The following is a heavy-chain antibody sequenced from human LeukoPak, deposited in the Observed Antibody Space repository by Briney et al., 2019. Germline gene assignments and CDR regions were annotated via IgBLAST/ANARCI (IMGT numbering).Heavy chain of an antibody. J-gene: IGHJ6*03. V-gene: IGHV4-59*01. Sequence: SETLSLTCTVSGGSISSYYWSWIRQPPGKGLEWIGYIYYSGSTNYNPSLKSRVTISVDTSKNQFSLKLSSVTAADPAVYYCARGXEXLGYYYMDVXGKGTTVTVSS. CDR1: GGSISSYY. CDR2: IYYSGST. CDR3: ARGXEXLGYYYMDV. D-gene: IGHD1-26*01.